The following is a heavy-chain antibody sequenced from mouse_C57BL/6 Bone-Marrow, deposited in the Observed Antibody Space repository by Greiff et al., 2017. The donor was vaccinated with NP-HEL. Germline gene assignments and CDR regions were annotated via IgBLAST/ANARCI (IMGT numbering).Heavy chain of an antibody. Sequence: VQLQQPGAELVKPGASVKLSCKASGYTFTSYWMHWVKQRPGQGLEWLGMIHPNSGSTNYNEKFKSKATLTVDKSSSTAYMQLSSLTSEDSAVYYCAIPFITTVVARAYWGQGTLVTVSA. D-gene: IGHD1-1*01. V-gene: IGHV1-64*01. CDR3: AIPFITTVVARAY. J-gene: IGHJ3*01. CDR1: GYTFTSYW. CDR2: IHPNSGST.